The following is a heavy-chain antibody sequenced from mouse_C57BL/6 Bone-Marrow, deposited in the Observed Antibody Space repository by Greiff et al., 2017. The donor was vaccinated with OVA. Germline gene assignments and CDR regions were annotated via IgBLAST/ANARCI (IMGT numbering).Heavy chain of an antibody. Sequence: VQLQQPGAELVMPGASVKLSCKASGYTFTSYWMHWVKQRPGQGLEWIGEIDPSDSYTNYNQKFKGKSTLTVDKSSSTAYMQLSSLTSEDSAVYYCARSYYYGNAMDYWGQGTSVTVSS. V-gene: IGHV1-69*01. J-gene: IGHJ4*01. CDR3: ARSYYYGNAMDY. CDR2: IDPSDSYT. D-gene: IGHD1-1*01. CDR1: GYTFTSYW.